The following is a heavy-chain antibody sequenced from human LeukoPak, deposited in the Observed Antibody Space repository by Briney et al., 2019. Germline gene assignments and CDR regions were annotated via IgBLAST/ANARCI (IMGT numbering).Heavy chain of an antibody. CDR3: ARGVAYYYDSSGYYLDV. Sequence: SETLSLTCTVSGGSISSSSYYWAWIRQPPGKELEWIGSIYYTGSTYYNPSLKSRVTISVDTSRNEFSLRLSSVTAADTAVYYCARGVAYYYDSSGYYLDVWGQGTTVTVSS. CDR1: GGSISSSSYY. V-gene: IGHV4-39*07. D-gene: IGHD3-22*01. CDR2: IYYTGST. J-gene: IGHJ6*02.